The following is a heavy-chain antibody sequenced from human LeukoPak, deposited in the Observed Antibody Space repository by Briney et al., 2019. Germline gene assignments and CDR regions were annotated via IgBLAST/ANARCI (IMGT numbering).Heavy chain of an antibody. Sequence: SVKVSCKASGGTFSSYAISWVRQAPGQGLEWMGGIIPIFGTANYAQKFQGRVTITADESTSTAYMELSSLRSEDTAVYYCAREAYAGEYFQHWGQGTLVTVSS. CDR1: GGTFSSYA. CDR3: AREAYAGEYFQH. V-gene: IGHV1-69*13. J-gene: IGHJ1*01. D-gene: IGHD2-21*01. CDR2: IIPIFGTA.